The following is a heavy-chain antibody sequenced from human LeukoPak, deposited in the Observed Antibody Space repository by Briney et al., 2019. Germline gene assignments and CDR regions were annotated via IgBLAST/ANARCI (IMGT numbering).Heavy chain of an antibody. D-gene: IGHD1-14*01. CDR3: ARSNQADDY. Sequence: GGSLRLSCAASGFTFSSYWMHWVRQAPGKGLVWVARINPGGSSISYADSVKGRFTISRDNAKNTLYLQMDSLRAEDTGVYYCARSNQADDYWGQGTLVTVSS. V-gene: IGHV3-74*01. CDR1: GFTFSSYW. CDR2: INPGGSSI. J-gene: IGHJ4*02.